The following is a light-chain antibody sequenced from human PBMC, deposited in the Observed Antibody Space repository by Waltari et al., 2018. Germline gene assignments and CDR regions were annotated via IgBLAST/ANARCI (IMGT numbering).Light chain of an antibody. CDR2: SNN. CDR1: SPHLGSTT. V-gene: IGLV1-44*01. J-gene: IGLJ1*01. Sequence: QSVLTQPPSASGTPGQRVTISCSGSSPHLGSTTLNWYQQLPGTAPKLLIFSNNQRPSGVPDRFSGSKSGTSASLAISGLQSEDEADYYCAAWDDSLNGRYVFGTGTKVTVL. CDR3: AAWDDSLNGRYV.